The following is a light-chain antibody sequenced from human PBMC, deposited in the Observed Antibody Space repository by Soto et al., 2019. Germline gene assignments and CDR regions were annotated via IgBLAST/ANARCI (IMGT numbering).Light chain of an antibody. CDR2: GAS. J-gene: IGKJ1*01. CDR3: QQYNNSSWT. Sequence: EIVMTQSPDTLSVSPGERATLSCRASQSISSNLAWYLQKVGQAPRLLIYGASTRAPGISARFSGSGSGTEFTLTISSLQSEDFAIYYCQQYNNSSWTFGQGTKV. CDR1: QSISSN. V-gene: IGKV3-15*01.